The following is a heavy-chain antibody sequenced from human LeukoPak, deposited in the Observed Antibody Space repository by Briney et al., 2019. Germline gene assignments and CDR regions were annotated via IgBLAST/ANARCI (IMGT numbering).Heavy chain of an antibody. CDR1: GYTFTSYY. Sequence: ASAKVSCKPSGYTFTSYYMHWVRQAPRQGLEWMGIINPSDGSTSYTQKFQGRVTMTRDTSTSTVYMELSSLRSEDTAVYYCARDVDPSQSSGWYYFDYWGEGTLVTVSS. D-gene: IGHD6-19*01. V-gene: IGHV1-46*01. CDR2: INPSDGST. J-gene: IGHJ4*02. CDR3: ARDVDPSQSSGWYYFDY.